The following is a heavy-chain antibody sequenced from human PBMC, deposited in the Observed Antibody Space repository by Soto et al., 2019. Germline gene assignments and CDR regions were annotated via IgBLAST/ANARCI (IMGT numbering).Heavy chain of an antibody. CDR1: GFTFSSYA. Sequence: GGPLRLSCAASGFTFSSYAMSWVRQAPGKGLEWVSAISGSGGSTYYADSVKGRFTISRDNSKNTLYLQMNSLRAEDTAVYYCAKDPAVITFGGVIVKTFDYWGQGTLDTVSS. CDR2: ISGSGGST. D-gene: IGHD3-16*02. V-gene: IGHV3-23*01. CDR3: AKDPAVITFGGVIVKTFDY. J-gene: IGHJ4*02.